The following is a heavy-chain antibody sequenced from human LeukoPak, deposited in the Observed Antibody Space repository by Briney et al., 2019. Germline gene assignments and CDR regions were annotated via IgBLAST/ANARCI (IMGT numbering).Heavy chain of an antibody. CDR2: ISGSGGST. V-gene: IGHV3-23*01. D-gene: IGHD3-3*01. CDR1: GFTFSSYA. CDR3: AKDLIAIFGVVI. Sequence: PGGSLRLSXAASGFTFSSYAMSWVRQAPGKGLEWVSAISGSGGSTYYADSVKGRFTIFRDNSKNTLYLQMNSLRAEDTAVYYCAKDLIAIFGVVIWGQGTLVTVSS. J-gene: IGHJ4*02.